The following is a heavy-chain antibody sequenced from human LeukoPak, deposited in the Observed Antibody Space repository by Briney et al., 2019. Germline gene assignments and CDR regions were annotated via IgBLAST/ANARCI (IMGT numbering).Heavy chain of an antibody. CDR3: AKDRYGSGTNWFDP. D-gene: IGHD3-10*01. Sequence: GGSLRLSCSASGFTFSSYAMHWVRQAPGKGLEWVAVILHDGSKKYYAESLKGRFTISRDNSKNTLFLQMNSLSTEDTAYYYCAKDRYGSGTNWFDPWGQGTLVTVSS. CDR1: GFTFSSYA. V-gene: IGHV3-30*18. CDR2: ILHDGSKK. J-gene: IGHJ5*02.